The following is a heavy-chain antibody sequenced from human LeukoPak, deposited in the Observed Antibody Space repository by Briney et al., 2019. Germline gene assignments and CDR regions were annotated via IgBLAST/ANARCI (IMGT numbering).Heavy chain of an antibody. CDR3: ARITMIVVVNAFDI. J-gene: IGHJ3*02. CDR1: GFTFSSYA. V-gene: IGHV3-23*01. CDR2: ISGSGGST. Sequence: GGSLRLSCAASGFTFSSYAMSWVRQAPGKGLEWVSAISGSGGSTYYADSVKGRFTISRDNTKNTLYLQMNSLRAEDTAVYYCARITMIVVVNAFDIWGQGTMVTVSS. D-gene: IGHD3-22*01.